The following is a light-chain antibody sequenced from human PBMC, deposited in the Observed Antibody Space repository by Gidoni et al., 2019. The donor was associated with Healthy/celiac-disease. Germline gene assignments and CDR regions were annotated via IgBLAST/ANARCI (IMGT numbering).Light chain of an antibody. CDR2: DAS. CDR1: QSVSSY. J-gene: IGKJ1*01. V-gene: IGKV3-11*01. Sequence: EIVLTQSPATLSLSPGERATLSCRASQSVSSYLAWYQKKPGKAPRLLIYDASNRDTGIPARFSGRGSGTDFTLTSSSLEPEDVAVYYCQQRSNWWTFGQGPKVEIK. CDR3: QQRSNWWT.